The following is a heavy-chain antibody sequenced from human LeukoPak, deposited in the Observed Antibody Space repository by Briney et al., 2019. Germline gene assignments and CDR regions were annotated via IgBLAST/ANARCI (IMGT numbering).Heavy chain of an antibody. Sequence: GGSLRLSCAASGFTFSSYAMSWVRQAPGKGLEWVSTISGGGGSTYYADSVKGRFTISRDNSKNTLYVQMNSLRAEDTAVYYCAREYSSSWYEYAFDMWGQGTMVTVSS. V-gene: IGHV3-23*01. CDR2: ISGGGGST. CDR3: AREYSSSWYEYAFDM. D-gene: IGHD6-13*01. J-gene: IGHJ3*02. CDR1: GFTFSSYA.